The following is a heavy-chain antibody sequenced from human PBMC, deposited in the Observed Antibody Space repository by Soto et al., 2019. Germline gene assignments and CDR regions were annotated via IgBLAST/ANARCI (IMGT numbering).Heavy chain of an antibody. CDR3: AKDEVSGRIAAPSDY. Sequence: QVQLVESGGGVVQPGRSLRLSCAASGFTFSSYGMHWVRQAPGKGLEWVAVISYDGSNKYYADSVKGRFTISRDNSKNTLYLQMNSLRAEDTAVYYCAKDEVSGRIAAPSDYWGQGTLVTVSS. CDR1: GFTFSSYG. J-gene: IGHJ4*02. D-gene: IGHD6-13*01. V-gene: IGHV3-30*18. CDR2: ISYDGSNK.